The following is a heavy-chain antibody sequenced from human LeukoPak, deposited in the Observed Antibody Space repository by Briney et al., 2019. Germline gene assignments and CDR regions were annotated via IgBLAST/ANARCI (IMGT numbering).Heavy chain of an antibody. D-gene: IGHD1-20*01. CDR3: ARVRLTGIQDCFDP. CDR2: INWHGVIT. CDR1: GFIFDDYG. Sequence: GGSLRLSCAASGFIFDDYGMRWVRHVPGKGREWVYDINWHGVITGYPDSVKGPFIISRDNAKNSLYLQMNSLRAEDTALYFCARVRLTGIQDCFDPWGQGTLVTVSS. J-gene: IGHJ5*02. V-gene: IGHV3-20*04.